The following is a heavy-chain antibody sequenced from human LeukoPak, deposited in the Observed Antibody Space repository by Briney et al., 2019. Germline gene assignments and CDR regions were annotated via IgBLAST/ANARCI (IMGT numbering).Heavy chain of an antibody. CDR3: AKDLRLEPQDY. CDR1: GITFSIYA. Sequence: GGSLGLSCAASGITFSIYAMTWVRQAPGKGLEWVSGISGSGGTTYYADSVKGRFTISRDNSKNTLYLQMNSLRAEDTAVYYCAKDLRLEPQDYWGQGTLVTVSS. D-gene: IGHD1-14*01. J-gene: IGHJ4*02. V-gene: IGHV3-23*01. CDR2: ISGSGGTT.